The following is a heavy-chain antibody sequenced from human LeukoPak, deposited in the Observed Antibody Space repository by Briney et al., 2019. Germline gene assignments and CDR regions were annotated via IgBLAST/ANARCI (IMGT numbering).Heavy chain of an antibody. CDR3: ARFHSGPSGWYVLWYFDL. CDR2: IYNSENT. CDR1: GGSVGSYY. J-gene: IGHJ2*01. Sequence: TSETLSLTCTVSGGSVGSYYWSWIRQPPGKGLEWIGYIYNSENTKYNSSLESRVTISVDTSKNQFFLKLSSVTAADTAVYYCARFHSGPSGWYVLWYFDLWGRGTLVTVSS. V-gene: IGHV4-4*09. D-gene: IGHD6-19*01.